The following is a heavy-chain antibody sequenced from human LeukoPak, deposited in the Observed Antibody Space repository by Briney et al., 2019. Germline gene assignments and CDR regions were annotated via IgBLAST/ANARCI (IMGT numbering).Heavy chain of an antibody. CDR1: GFTFDDYA. CDR2: ISWNSGSI. D-gene: IGHD1-26*01. CDR3: AKVGWQWELLGYFDY. J-gene: IGHJ4*02. Sequence: GGSLRPSCAASGFTFDDYAMHWVRQAPGKGLEWVSGISWNSGSIGYADSVKGRFTISRDNAKNSLYLQMNSLRAEDTALYYCAKVGWQWELLGYFDYWGQGTWSPSPQ. V-gene: IGHV3-9*01.